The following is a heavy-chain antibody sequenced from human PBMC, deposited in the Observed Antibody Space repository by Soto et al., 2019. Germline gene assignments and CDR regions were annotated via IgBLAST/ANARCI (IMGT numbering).Heavy chain of an antibody. CDR3: ARDADYVWGSYRYSDAFDI. D-gene: IGHD3-16*02. Sequence: ASVKVSCKASGYTFTSYGISWVRQAPGQGLEWMGWISAYNGNTNYAQKLQGRVTMTTDTSTSTAYMELRSLRSDDTAVYYCARDADYVWGSYRYSDAFDIWGQGTMVT. J-gene: IGHJ3*02. V-gene: IGHV1-18*01. CDR2: ISAYNGNT. CDR1: GYTFTSYG.